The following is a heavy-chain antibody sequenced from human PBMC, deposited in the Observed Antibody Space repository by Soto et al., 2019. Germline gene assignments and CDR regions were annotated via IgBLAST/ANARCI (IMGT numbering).Heavy chain of an antibody. CDR2: INAGNGNT. J-gene: IGHJ4*02. Sequence: QVQLVQSGAEEKKPGASVKVSCKASGYTFSSYAIHWVRQAPGQGLEWMGWINAGNGNTKDSQKFQGRVTITRDTSASTAYMELNSLRSEDTAVYYCARVDGTYWGQGTLVTVSS. CDR3: ARVDGTY. CDR1: GYTFSSYA. V-gene: IGHV1-3*05. D-gene: IGHD1-26*01.